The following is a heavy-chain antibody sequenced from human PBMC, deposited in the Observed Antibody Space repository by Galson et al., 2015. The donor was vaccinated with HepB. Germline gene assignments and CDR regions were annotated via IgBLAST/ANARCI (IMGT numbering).Heavy chain of an antibody. V-gene: IGHV3-23*01. CDR2: VGGSGIST. D-gene: IGHD3-3*01. Sequence: SLRLSCAASGFTFSDYAMSWVRQAPEKGLQWVSTVGGSGISTYYADSVQGRFTISRDNSKNILYLQMNSLRAEDTALYYCAKDLLYFDFWISYGHMDVWGKGTTVTVSS. CDR3: AKDLLYFDFWISYGHMDV. CDR1: GFTFSDYA. J-gene: IGHJ6*03.